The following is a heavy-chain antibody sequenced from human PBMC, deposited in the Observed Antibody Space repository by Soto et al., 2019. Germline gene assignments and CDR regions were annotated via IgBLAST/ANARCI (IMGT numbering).Heavy chain of an antibody. CDR1: GFTFSSYA. V-gene: IGHV3-23*01. D-gene: IGHD3-10*01. CDR3: AKTMVRGLIQTPFDY. J-gene: IGHJ4*02. CDR2: ISGSADST. Sequence: LRLSCAASGFTFSSYAMSWVRQAPGKGLEWVSAISGSADSTYYADSVKGRFTISRGNSKNTLFLQMSSLRAEDTAVYYCAKTMVRGLIQTPFDYWGQGTLVTVSS.